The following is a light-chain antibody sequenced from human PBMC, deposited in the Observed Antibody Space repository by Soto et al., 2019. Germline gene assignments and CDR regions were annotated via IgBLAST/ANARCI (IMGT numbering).Light chain of an antibody. V-gene: IGLV1-51*01. Sequence: QSALTQPPSVSAAPGQTVTISCSGGSSTIGNNFVSWYQQLPGTAPKLLIYDNNKRPSGIPDRFSASRSATSATLAITGLQTGDGAVYYCGTWDTSLSGGLFGGGTKVTVL. J-gene: IGLJ2*01. CDR1: SSTIGNNF. CDR2: DNN. CDR3: GTWDTSLSGGL.